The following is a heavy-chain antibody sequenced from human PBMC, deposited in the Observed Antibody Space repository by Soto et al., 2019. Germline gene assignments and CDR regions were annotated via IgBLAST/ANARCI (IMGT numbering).Heavy chain of an antibody. CDR1: GFTFSSYA. CDR3: VKDSRQLWPAVQRYFDL. CDR2: ISSNGGST. Sequence: GSLRLSCSASGFTFSSYAMHWVRQAPGKGLEYVSAISSNGGSTYYADSVKGRFTISRDNSKNTLYLQMSSLRAEDTAVYYCVKDSRQLWPAVQRYFDLWGRGTLVTVSS. D-gene: IGHD5-18*01. J-gene: IGHJ2*01. V-gene: IGHV3-64D*06.